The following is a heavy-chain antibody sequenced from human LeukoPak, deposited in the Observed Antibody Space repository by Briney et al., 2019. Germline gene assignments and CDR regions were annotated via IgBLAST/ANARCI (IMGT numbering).Heavy chain of an antibody. CDR2: ISYDGSNK. J-gene: IGHJ1*01. Sequence: GSLRLSCAASGFTFDDYGMSWVRQAPGKGLEWVAVISYDGSNKYYADSVKGRFTISRDNSKNTLYMQMNSLRAEDTAVYYCAKGFAKYCSGGCDFQHWGQGTLVTVS. CDR3: AKGFAKYCSGGCDFQH. V-gene: IGHV3-30*18. D-gene: IGHD2-15*01. CDR1: GFTFDDYG.